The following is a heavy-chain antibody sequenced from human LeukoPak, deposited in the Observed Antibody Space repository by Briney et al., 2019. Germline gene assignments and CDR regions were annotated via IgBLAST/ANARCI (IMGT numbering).Heavy chain of an antibody. Sequence: GGSLRLSCAASGFTFSSYSMNWVRQAPGKGLEWVSSISSSSSYIYYADSVKGRFTISRDNAKNSLYLQMNSLRAEDTAVYYCAKDGGYSYGWRKAFDIWGQGTMVTVSS. D-gene: IGHD5-18*01. J-gene: IGHJ3*02. V-gene: IGHV3-21*01. CDR3: AKDGGYSYGWRKAFDI. CDR2: ISSSSSYI. CDR1: GFTFSSYS.